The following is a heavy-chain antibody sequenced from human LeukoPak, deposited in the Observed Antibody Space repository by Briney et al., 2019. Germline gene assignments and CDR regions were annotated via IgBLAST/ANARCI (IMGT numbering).Heavy chain of an antibody. CDR1: GGTFSSYA. J-gene: IGHJ5*02. CDR3: ARSPFRLGYCSSTSCYDWFDP. CDR2: IIPIFGTA. Sequence: ASVKVSCKASGGTFSSYAISWVRQAPGQGLEWMGGIIPIFGTANYAQKFQGRVTITADESTSTAYMELSSLRSEDTAVYYCARSPFRLGYCSSTSCYDWFDPWSQGTLVTVSS. V-gene: IGHV1-69*13. D-gene: IGHD2-2*01.